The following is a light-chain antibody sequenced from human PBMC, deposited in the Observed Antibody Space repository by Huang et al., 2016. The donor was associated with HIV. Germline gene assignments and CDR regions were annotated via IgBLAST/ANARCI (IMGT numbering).Light chain of an antibody. Sequence: EVVMTQSPATLSVSPGERATLSCRASQSINSNVVWYQQKPGQAPRLLIYVASIRATGIPARFSDSGSGTECTLTIVSLQSEDFAFYYCQQHNDWPWTFGQGTKVEIK. CDR3: QQHNDWPWT. J-gene: IGKJ1*01. CDR1: QSINSN. V-gene: IGKV3-15*01. CDR2: VAS.